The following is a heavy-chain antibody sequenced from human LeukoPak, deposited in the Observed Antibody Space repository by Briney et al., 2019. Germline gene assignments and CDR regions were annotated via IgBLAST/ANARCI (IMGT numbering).Heavy chain of an antibody. CDR3: AKMGVVVPADY. D-gene: IGHD2-2*01. Sequence: PGGSLRLSCAASGFTFSRYGMHWVRQAPGKGRVGVAFIRYDGSNKYYADSVKRRFTISRDNSKNTLYLQMNSLRAEDTAVYYCAKMGVVVPADYWGQGTLVTVSS. V-gene: IGHV3-30*02. J-gene: IGHJ4*02. CDR1: GFTFSRYG. CDR2: IRYDGSNK.